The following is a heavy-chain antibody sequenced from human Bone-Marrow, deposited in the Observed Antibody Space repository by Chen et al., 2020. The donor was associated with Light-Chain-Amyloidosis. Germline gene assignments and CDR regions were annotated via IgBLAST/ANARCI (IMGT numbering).Heavy chain of an antibody. CDR3: TATAVAEDYHGS. D-gene: IGHD2-21*02. Sequence: EVQVVESGGGLVRRGGSFDLSLAASGSTVITAWMSWVRQAPGKGPEWVGRIKSKPNGGTIDYAAPVKGRFTISRDDSQNNLYLQMDSLKTEDTAVYYCTATAVAEDYHGSWGQGTLVIVSS. CDR2: IKSKPNGGTI. CDR1: GSTVITAW. J-gene: IGHJ4*02. V-gene: IGHV3-15*01.